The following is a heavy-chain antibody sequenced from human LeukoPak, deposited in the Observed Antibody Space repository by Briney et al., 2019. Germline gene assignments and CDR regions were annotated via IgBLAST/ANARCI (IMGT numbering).Heavy chain of an antibody. V-gene: IGHV3-30*18. D-gene: IGHD6-13*01. CDR2: ISYDGDNE. Sequence: GGSLRLSCAASGFTFSSYDMHWVRQAPGKGLAWVALISYDGDNEYYTDSVKGRFTISRDNSKNTLSLQMNSLRPEDTAVYYCAKDKWNLGTAAALDSWGQGTLVTVSS. CDR1: GFTFSSYD. J-gene: IGHJ4*02. CDR3: AKDKWNLGTAAALDS.